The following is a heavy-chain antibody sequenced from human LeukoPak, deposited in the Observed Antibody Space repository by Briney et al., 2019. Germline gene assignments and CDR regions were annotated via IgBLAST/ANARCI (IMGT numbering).Heavy chain of an antibody. J-gene: IGHJ4*02. V-gene: IGHV3-23*01. CDR3: ANFWGIPTLLL. CDR2: ISGSGGST. Sequence: PGGSLRLSCAASGFTFSSYAMSWVRQAPGKGLEWVSAISGSGGSTYYADFVKGRFTISRDNSKNTLYLQMNSLRAEDTAVYYCANFWGIPTLLLWGQGTLVTVSS. CDR1: GFTFSSYA. D-gene: IGHD2-15*01.